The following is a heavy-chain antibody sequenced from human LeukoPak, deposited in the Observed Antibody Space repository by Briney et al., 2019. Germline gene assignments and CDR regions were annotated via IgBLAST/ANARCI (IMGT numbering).Heavy chain of an antibody. CDR2: INPNSGGT. D-gene: IGHD2-21*02. CDR3: ARSYCGGDCHSLFDY. CDR1: GYTFTGYY. Sequence: ASVKVSCKASGYTFTGYYMHWVRQAPGQGLEWMGWINPNSGGTNYAQKFQGRVTMTRDTSISTAYMELSRLRSDDTAVYYCARSYCGGDCHSLFDYWGQGTLVTVSS. J-gene: IGHJ4*02. V-gene: IGHV1-2*02.